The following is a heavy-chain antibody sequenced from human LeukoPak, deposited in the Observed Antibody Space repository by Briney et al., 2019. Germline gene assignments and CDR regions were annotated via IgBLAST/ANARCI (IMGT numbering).Heavy chain of an antibody. CDR1: GYTFTNYD. Sequence: ASVKVSCKASGYTFTNYDINWVRQATGQGLEWMGWMNTKIGNNGYAQKFQGRLTLTRSTSLTTAYMELSSLTSEDTAVYYCATGGGLALAGKDYWGQGTLVTVSA. J-gene: IGHJ4*02. V-gene: IGHV1-8*01. D-gene: IGHD2-8*02. CDR3: ATGGGLALAGKDY. CDR2: MNTKIGNN.